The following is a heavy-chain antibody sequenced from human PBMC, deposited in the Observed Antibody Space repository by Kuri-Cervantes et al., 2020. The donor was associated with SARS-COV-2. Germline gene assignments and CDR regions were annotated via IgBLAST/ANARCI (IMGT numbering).Heavy chain of an antibody. CDR3: ARSLPLSWYFGL. Sequence: VKVSCKASGYTFTSYGISWVRQAPGQRLEWMGWINTVNGNTKYSQKFQGRVTFTRDTSANTTYMELNSLRSEDTAVYYCARSLPLSWYFGLWGRGTLVTVSS. V-gene: IGHV1-3*04. CDR1: GYTFTSYG. CDR2: INTVNGNT. J-gene: IGHJ2*01.